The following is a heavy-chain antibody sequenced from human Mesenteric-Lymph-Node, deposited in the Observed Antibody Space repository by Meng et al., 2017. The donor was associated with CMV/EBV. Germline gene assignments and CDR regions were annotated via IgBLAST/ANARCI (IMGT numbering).Heavy chain of an antibody. Sequence: GESLKISCAASEFSFKNYAMTWVRQAPGKGLEWVSAISSRGGSTYYADSVKGRFTISRDNSKNTLFLQMNSLRAEDTAVYYCAKENKLYYYDVLVSDDGGNDYWGQGTLVTVSS. D-gene: IGHD3-22*01. CDR3: AKENKLYYYDVLVSDDGGNDY. V-gene: IGHV3-23*01. CDR2: ISSRGGST. J-gene: IGHJ4*02. CDR1: EFSFKNYA.